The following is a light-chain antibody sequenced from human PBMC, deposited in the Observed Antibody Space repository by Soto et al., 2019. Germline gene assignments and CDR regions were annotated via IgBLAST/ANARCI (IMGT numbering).Light chain of an antibody. V-gene: IGLV2-23*02. CDR1: SSDVGSYNL. CDR3: CSYAGSSTYV. Sequence: QSALTQPASGSGSPGQSITISCTGTSSDVGSYNLVSWYQQHPGKAPKLMIYEVSKRPSGVSNRFSGSKSGNTASLTISGLQAEDEADYYCCSYAGSSTYVFGTGDQGHRP. J-gene: IGLJ1*01. CDR2: EVS.